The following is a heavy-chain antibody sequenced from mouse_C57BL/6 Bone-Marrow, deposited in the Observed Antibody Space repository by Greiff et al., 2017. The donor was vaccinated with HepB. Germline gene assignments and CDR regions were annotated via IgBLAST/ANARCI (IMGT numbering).Heavy chain of an antibody. J-gene: IGHJ3*01. Sequence: EVMLVESGPELVKPGASVKIPCKASGYTFTDYNMDWVKQSHGKSLEWIGDINPNNGGTIYNQKFKGKATLTVDKSSSTAYMELRSLTSEDTAVYYCARSNWAWFAYWGQGTLVTVSA. V-gene: IGHV1-18*01. CDR3: ARSNWAWFAY. D-gene: IGHD4-1*01. CDR2: INPNNGGT. CDR1: GYTFTDYN.